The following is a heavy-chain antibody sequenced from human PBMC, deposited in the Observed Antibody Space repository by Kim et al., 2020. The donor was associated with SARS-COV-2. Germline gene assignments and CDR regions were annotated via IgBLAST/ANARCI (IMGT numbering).Heavy chain of an antibody. CDR2: IFHGGST. V-gene: IGHV4-4*02. J-gene: IGHJ3*01. CDR3: STTAATGVYDGRGHFLDV. Sequence: SETLSLTCVVSGGSISNSYYWTCVRQPPGKGLEWVGEIFHGGSTNYNTSLKSRVTISVDNSKNQFSLPLTSVTAADTAVYYCSTTAATGVYDGRGHFLDV. D-gene: IGHD3-22*01. CDR1: GGSISNSYY.